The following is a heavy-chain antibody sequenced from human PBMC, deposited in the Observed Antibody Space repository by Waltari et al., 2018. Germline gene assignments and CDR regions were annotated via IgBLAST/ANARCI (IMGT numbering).Heavy chain of an antibody. J-gene: IGHJ4*02. CDR1: GFTFIPHA. V-gene: IGHV3-23*01. Sequence: EVQLLESGGDLVQPGGSLRLSCEASGFTFIPHAINWVRQAPGKGLEWVSAISVSDGTYYADSVKGRFTISRDNSDNTVYLQMNSLRADDTAIYYCAKPFYNWDDPLDSWGQGTLVTVSS. CDR2: ISVSDGT. D-gene: IGHD1-20*01. CDR3: AKPFYNWDDPLDS.